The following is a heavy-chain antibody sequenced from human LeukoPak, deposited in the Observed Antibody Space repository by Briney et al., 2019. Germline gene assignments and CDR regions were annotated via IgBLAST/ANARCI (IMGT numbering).Heavy chain of an antibody. Sequence: GESLKIPWKGSGYSLTSYWIGWVRPMPGKGLEGMGIIYPGDSNTRYSPSFPGQVTISADKSISTAYLQWSSLKASDTAMYYCARTYNYGDYWFDPWGQGTLVTVSS. J-gene: IGHJ5*02. CDR1: GYSLTSYW. CDR3: ARTYNYGDYWFDP. D-gene: IGHD4-17*01. V-gene: IGHV5-51*01. CDR2: IYPGDSNT.